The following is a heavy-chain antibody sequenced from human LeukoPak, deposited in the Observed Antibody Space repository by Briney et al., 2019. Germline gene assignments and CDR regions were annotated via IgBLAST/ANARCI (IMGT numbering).Heavy chain of an antibody. V-gene: IGHV4-59*12. CDR1: GGSINSYY. J-gene: IGHJ4*02. CDR3: AREDYRSGSVDY. Sequence: KPSETLSLTCTVSGGSINSYYWSWIRQPPGKGLEWIGYIYYSGSTNYNSSLKSRVTIAVDTSKNQFSLKLSSVTAADTAVYYCAREDYRSGSVDYWGQGTLVTVSS. CDR2: IYYSGST. D-gene: IGHD3-10*01.